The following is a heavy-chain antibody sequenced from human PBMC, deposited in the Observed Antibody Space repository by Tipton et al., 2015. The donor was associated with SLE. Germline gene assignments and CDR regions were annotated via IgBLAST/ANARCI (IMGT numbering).Heavy chain of an antibody. D-gene: IGHD3-10*01. CDR1: GGSISSYY. V-gene: IGHV4-4*08. CDR2: IYTSGST. Sequence: TLSFTCTVSGGSISSYYWSWIRQSPGKGLEWIGYIYTSGSTNYNPSLKSRVTISADTSKNQFSLKLSSVTAADTAVYYCASGGYGSGSHYLGGWFDPWGRGTLVTVSS. J-gene: IGHJ5*02. CDR3: ASGGYGSGSHYLGGWFDP.